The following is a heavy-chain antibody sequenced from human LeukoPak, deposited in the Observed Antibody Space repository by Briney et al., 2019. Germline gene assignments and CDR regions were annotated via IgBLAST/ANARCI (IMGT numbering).Heavy chain of an antibody. Sequence: PGGSLRLSCTASGFTVSSNYMSWVRQAPGKGLEWVAFIRYDGSNKYYADSAKGRFTISRDNAKNSLYLQMNSLRAEDTAVYYCARDKVVGPTICDYWGQGALVTVSS. D-gene: IGHD1-26*01. CDR2: IRYDGSNK. CDR1: GFTVSSNY. V-gene: IGHV3-30*02. CDR3: ARDKVVGPTICDY. J-gene: IGHJ4*02.